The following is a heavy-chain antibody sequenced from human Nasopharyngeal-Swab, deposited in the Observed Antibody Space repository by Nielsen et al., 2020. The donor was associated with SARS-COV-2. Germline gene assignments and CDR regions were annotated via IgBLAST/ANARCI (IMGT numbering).Heavy chain of an antibody. Sequence: GESLKISCAASGFTFSSYAMSWVRQAPGKGLEWVANIKQDGSEKYYVDSVKGRFTISRDNAKNSLYLQMNSLRAEDTAVYYCARDLPTYSDWFDPWGQGTLVTVSS. CDR2: IKQDGSEK. D-gene: IGHD2-21*01. V-gene: IGHV3-7*01. CDR1: GFTFSSYA. CDR3: ARDLPTYSDWFDP. J-gene: IGHJ5*02.